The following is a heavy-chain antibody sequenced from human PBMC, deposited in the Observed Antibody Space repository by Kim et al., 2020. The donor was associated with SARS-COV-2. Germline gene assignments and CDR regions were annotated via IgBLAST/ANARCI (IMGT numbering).Heavy chain of an antibody. J-gene: IGHJ4*02. CDR2: IYYSGST. CDR3: GAVATDMYCFDY. V-gene: IGHV4-59*01. Sequence: SETLSLTCTASGGSISSYYWSWIRQPPGKGLEWIGYIYYSGSTNYNPSLKSRVTISVDTSKNQFSLKLSSVIAADTAVYYCGAVATDMYCFDYWGQGTLVTVSS. CDR1: GGSISSYY. D-gene: IGHD5-12*01.